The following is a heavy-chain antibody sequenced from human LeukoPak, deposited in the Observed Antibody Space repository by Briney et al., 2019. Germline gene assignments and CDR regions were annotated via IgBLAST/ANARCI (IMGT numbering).Heavy chain of an antibody. D-gene: IGHD4-17*01. Sequence: SETLSLTCTVSGGSISSYYWSWIRQPAGKGLEWIGRIYTSGSTNYNPSLKSRVTMSVDTPKNQFSLKLSSVTAADTAVYYCARDEDYGDYWYFDLWGRGTLVTVSS. CDR1: GGSISSYY. V-gene: IGHV4-4*07. CDR3: ARDEDYGDYWYFDL. CDR2: IYTSGST. J-gene: IGHJ2*01.